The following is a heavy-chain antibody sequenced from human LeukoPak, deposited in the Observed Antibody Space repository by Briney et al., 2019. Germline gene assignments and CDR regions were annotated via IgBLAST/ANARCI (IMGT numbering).Heavy chain of an antibody. J-gene: IGHJ5*02. CDR3: AKGEYSYGTGWWFDP. D-gene: IGHD5-18*01. V-gene: IGHV3-23*01. CDR1: RFTLSSYG. Sequence: PGGTLRLSCAAARFTLSSYGMSCVRQAPGKGLEWVSAIIGSGGSTYYADSVKGRFTISRDNSKNTLYLQMNSLRAEDTAVYYCAKGEYSYGTGWWFDPWGQGTLVTVSS. CDR2: IIGSGGST.